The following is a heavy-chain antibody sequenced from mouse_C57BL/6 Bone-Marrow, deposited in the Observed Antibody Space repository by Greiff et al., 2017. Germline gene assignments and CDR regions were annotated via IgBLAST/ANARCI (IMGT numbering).Heavy chain of an antibody. J-gene: IGHJ3*01. V-gene: IGHV1-64*01. CDR2: IHPNSGST. Sequence: QVQLQQPGAELVKPGASVKLSCKASGYTFTSYWMHWVKQRPGQGLEWIGMIHPNSGSTNYNEKFKSKATLTVDKSSSTAYMQLSSLTSEDSAVYYCARSARHGYVGGAWFAYWGQGTLVTVSA. CDR3: ARSARHGYVGGAWFAY. CDR1: GYTFTSYW. D-gene: IGHD2-2*01.